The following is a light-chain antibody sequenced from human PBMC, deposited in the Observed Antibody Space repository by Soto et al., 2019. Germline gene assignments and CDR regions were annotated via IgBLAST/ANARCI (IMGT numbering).Light chain of an antibody. Sequence: QSALTQPASVSGSPGQSITISCTGTSSDVGGYNYVSWCQQHPGKAPKLMIYDVSNRPSGVSNRFSGSKSGNTASLTISGLQAGDEADYDCSSYTSISTLVVFGTGTKLAVL. CDR1: SSDVGGYNY. CDR2: DVS. J-gene: IGLJ1*01. V-gene: IGLV2-14*01. CDR3: SSYTSISTLVV.